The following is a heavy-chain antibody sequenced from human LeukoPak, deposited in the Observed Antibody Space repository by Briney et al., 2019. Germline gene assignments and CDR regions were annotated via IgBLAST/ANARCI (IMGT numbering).Heavy chain of an antibody. V-gene: IGHV1-46*01. CDR3: ARAYDFWSGYYDWYYFDY. Sequence: ASVKVSCKASGYSFTSHYMHWVRQAPGQGLEWLGLINPSGSSTLYAQKFQGRVTMTRDMSTTTDYMELSSLRSEDMAVYYCARAYDFWSGYYDWYYFDYWGQGTLVTVSS. CDR2: INPSGSST. CDR1: GYSFTSHY. D-gene: IGHD3-3*01. J-gene: IGHJ4*02.